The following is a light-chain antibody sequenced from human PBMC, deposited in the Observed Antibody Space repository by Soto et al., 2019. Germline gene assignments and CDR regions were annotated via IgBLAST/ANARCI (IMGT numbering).Light chain of an antibody. CDR2: GNR. Sequence: QSVLTQPPSVSGARGQWVTIYCTGNNSNLGAGYDEHWYQQLPGAAPKLVIFGNRNRPSGVPERFSGSKSGTSASLAITGLQAEDEADYYCQAYDYSLTAFVFGGGTKLTVL. CDR3: QAYDYSLTAFV. J-gene: IGLJ3*02. V-gene: IGLV1-40*01. CDR1: NSNLGAGYD.